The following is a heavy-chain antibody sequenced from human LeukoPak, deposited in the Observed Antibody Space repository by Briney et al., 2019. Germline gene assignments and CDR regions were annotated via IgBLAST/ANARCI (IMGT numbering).Heavy chain of an antibody. Sequence: PGGSLRLSCAASGFTFSSYSMNWVRQAPGKGLEWVSSISSSSSYIYYADSVKGRFTIPRDNAKNSLYLQMNSLRAEDTAVYYCARGGLRSTTGDYWGQGTLVTVSS. CDR1: GFTFSSYS. D-gene: IGHD4-17*01. CDR2: ISSSSSYI. J-gene: IGHJ4*02. V-gene: IGHV3-21*01. CDR3: ARGGLRSTTGDY.